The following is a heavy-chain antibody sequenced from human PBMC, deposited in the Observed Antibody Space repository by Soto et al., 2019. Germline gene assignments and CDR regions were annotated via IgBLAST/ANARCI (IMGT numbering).Heavy chain of an antibody. CDR1: GADINTYS. J-gene: IGHJ6*02. Sequence: SETLSLTCSVSGADINTYSWTWIRQPAGKGLEWIGRIYTSASINYNPSLKGRVTLSVDTSTNQVSLRLASVTAADTAIYYCARDREAGYTFYYGMDVWGQGTTVTVSS. V-gene: IGHV4-4*07. CDR3: ARDREAGYTFYYGMDV. CDR2: IYTSASI. D-gene: IGHD5-12*01.